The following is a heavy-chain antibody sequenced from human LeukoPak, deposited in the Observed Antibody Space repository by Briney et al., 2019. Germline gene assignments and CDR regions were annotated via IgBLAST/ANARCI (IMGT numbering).Heavy chain of an antibody. CDR2: IIPIFGTA. D-gene: IGHD6-6*01. CDR1: GGTFSSYA. Sequence: SVKVSCKASGGTFSSYAISWVRQAPGQGLEWVGGIIPIFGTANYAQKFQGRVTITADESTSTAYMELSSLRSEDTAVYYCARMLGSIAARPLDLPTDAFDIWGQGTMVTVSS. V-gene: IGHV1-69*13. J-gene: IGHJ3*02. CDR3: ARMLGSIAARPLDLPTDAFDI.